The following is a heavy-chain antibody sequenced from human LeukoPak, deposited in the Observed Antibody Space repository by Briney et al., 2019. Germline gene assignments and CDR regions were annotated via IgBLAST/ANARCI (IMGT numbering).Heavy chain of an antibody. J-gene: IGHJ4*02. Sequence: GGSLRLSCAASTFTFSNFGMHWVRQAPGKGLEWVAVIWYDGSNIYYADSVKGRFTVSRDNARKSLYLQMNSLRAEDTAVYYCVPQKGYGGNPLDYWGQGTLVTVST. D-gene: IGHD4-23*01. CDR1: TFTFSNFG. CDR3: VPQKGYGGNPLDY. V-gene: IGHV3-33*01. CDR2: IWYDGSNI.